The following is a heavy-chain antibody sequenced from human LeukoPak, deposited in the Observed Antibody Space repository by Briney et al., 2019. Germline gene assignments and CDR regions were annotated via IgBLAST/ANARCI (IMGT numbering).Heavy chain of an antibody. D-gene: IGHD3/OR15-3a*01. J-gene: IGHJ4*02. Sequence: GGSLRLSCAASGFTFSDYYMSWIRQAPGKGLEWVSYISSRGGTIYYADSVKGRFTISRDNAKNSLYLQMNSLRAEDTAVYFCARDVGGLDFDYWGQGTLVTVSS. V-gene: IGHV3-11*01. CDR2: ISSRGGTI. CDR3: ARDVGGLDFDY. CDR1: GFTFSDYY.